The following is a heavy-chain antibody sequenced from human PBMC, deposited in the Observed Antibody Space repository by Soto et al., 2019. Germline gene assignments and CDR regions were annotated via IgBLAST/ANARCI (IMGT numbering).Heavy chain of an antibody. CDR3: AREPPTGRWFDP. J-gene: IGHJ5*02. CDR2: IYYSGST. CDR1: GGSISSYY. D-gene: IGHD1-1*01. Sequence: PSETLSLTCTVSGGSISSYYRSWIRQPPGKGLEWIGYIYYSGSTNYNPSLKSRVTISVDTSKNQFSLKLSSVTAADTAVYYCAREPPTGRWFDPWGQGTLVTVSS. V-gene: IGHV4-59*01.